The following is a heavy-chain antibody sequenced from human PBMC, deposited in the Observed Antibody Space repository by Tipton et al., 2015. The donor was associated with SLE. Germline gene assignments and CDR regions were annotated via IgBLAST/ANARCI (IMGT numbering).Heavy chain of an antibody. CDR2: ISSSSSTI. CDR1: GFTFSSYS. V-gene: IGHV3-48*01. D-gene: IGHD3-22*01. Sequence: SLRLSCAASGFTFSSYSMNWVRQAPGKGLEWVSYISSSSSTIYYADSVKGRFTISRDNAKNSLYLQMNSLRAEDTAVYYCARGTYYYDFSGYDSWGQGTLVTVSS. J-gene: IGHJ4*02. CDR3: ARGTYYYDFSGYDS.